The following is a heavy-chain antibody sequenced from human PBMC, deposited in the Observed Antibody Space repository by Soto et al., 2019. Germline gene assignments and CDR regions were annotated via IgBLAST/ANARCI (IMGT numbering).Heavy chain of an antibody. CDR3: ARLVAGTLSAGMDV. CDR2: IYYSGST. J-gene: IGHJ6*02. D-gene: IGHD6-19*01. CDR1: GGSISGYY. Sequence: SETLSLTCTVSGGSISGYYWSWIRQPPGKGLEWIGYIYYSGSTNYNPSLKSRVTISVDTSKNQFSLKLSSVTAADTAVYYCARLVAGTLSAGMDVWGQGTTVTVSS. V-gene: IGHV4-59*08.